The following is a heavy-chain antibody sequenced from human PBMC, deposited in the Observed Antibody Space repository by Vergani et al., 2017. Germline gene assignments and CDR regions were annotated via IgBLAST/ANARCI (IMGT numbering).Heavy chain of an antibody. CDR3: ARYSSSSGASY. V-gene: IGHV4-34*01. D-gene: IGHD6-6*01. J-gene: IGHJ4*02. Sequence: QVQLQQWGAGLLKPSETLSLTCAVYGGSFSGYYWSWIRQPPGKGLEWIGEINHSGSTNYNPSLKSRVTISVDTYKNQFSLKLSSVTAADTAVYYCARYSSSSGASYWGQGTLVTVSS. CDR1: GGSFSGYY. CDR2: INHSGST.